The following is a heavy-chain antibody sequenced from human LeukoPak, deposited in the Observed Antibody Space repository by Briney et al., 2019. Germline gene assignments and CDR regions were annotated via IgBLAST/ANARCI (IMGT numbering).Heavy chain of an antibody. CDR2: INPNSGGT. J-gene: IGHJ6*02. Sequence: GASVKVSCKASGYTFTGYYMHWVRQAPGQGLEWMGWINPNSGGTNYAQKFQGRVTMTRDTSISTAYMELSRLRSDDTAVYYCARDLVVVPAAKYYYYYGMDVWGQGTTVIVSS. CDR1: GYTFTGYY. D-gene: IGHD2-2*01. CDR3: ARDLVVVPAAKYYYYYGMDV. V-gene: IGHV1-2*02.